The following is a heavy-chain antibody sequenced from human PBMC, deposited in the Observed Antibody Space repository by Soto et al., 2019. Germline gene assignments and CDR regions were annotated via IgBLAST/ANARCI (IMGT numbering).Heavy chain of an antibody. Sequence: VGSLRLSCAASGFTFSNAWTNWVRQAPGKGLEWVGRIKSKTDGGTTDYAAPVKGRFTISRDDSKNTLYLQMNSLKTEDTAVYYCTTLTITGKSNGVDPWGQGTLVTVSS. J-gene: IGHJ5*02. CDR3: TTLTITGKSNGVDP. D-gene: IGHD1-20*01. CDR1: GFTFSNAW. CDR2: IKSKTDGGTT. V-gene: IGHV3-15*07.